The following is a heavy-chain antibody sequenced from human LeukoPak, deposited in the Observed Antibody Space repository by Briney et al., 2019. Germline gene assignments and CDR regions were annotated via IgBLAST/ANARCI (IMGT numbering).Heavy chain of an antibody. V-gene: IGHV3-7*03. J-gene: IGHJ5*02. CDR1: GFTFSSYW. CDR2: IKQDGSEK. D-gene: IGHD3-10*01. Sequence: GSLRLSCAASGFTFSSYWMSWVRQAPGRGLEWVAHIKQDGSEKDYVDSVKGRFTISRDNAKNSLYLQMNSLRAEDTAVYYCARDIPITMVRGVIIGPWFDHWGQGTLVTVSS. CDR3: ARDIPITMVRGVIIGPWFDH.